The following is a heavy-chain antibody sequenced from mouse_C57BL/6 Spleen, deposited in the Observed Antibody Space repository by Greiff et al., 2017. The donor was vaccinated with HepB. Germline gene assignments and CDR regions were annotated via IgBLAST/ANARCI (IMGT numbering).Heavy chain of an antibody. Sequence: LEESGPELVKPGASVKISCKASGYAFSSSWMNWVKQRPGKGLEWIGRIYPGDGDTNYNGKFKGKATLTADKSSSTAYMQLSSLTSEDSAVYFCARWETAQAYWGQGTTLTVSS. D-gene: IGHD3-2*02. CDR3: ARWETAQAY. J-gene: IGHJ2*01. CDR2: IYPGDGDT. V-gene: IGHV1-82*01. CDR1: GYAFSSSW.